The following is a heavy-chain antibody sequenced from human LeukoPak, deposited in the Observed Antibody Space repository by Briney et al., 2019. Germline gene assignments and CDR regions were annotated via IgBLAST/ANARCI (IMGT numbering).Heavy chain of an antibody. CDR2: IKQDGSEK. V-gene: IGHV3-7*03. CDR1: GFTFSSYW. Sequence: PGGSPRLSCAASGFTFSSYWMSWVRQAPGKGLEWVANIKQDGSEKYYVDSVKGRFTISRDNAKNSLYLQMNSLRAEDTAVYYCARDVIAVDIAEYFQHWGQGTLVTVSS. CDR3: ARDVIAVDIAEYFQH. D-gene: IGHD6-19*01. J-gene: IGHJ1*01.